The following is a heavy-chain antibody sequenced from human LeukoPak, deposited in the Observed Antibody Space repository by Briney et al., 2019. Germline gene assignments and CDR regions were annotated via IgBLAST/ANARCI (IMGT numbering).Heavy chain of an antibody. CDR3: TTDRFN. D-gene: IGHD3-3*01. CDR2: ITSKTAGART. J-gene: IGHJ4*02. CDR1: GFSFNYAW. V-gene: IGHV3-15*01. Sequence: GGSLRLSCAASGFSFNYAWMIWVRQAPAKGLEWVGRITSKTAGARTDYASPVKGRFTISRHESKNTLYLKMNSLKTEDTAVYYCTTDRFNWGQGTLVTVSS.